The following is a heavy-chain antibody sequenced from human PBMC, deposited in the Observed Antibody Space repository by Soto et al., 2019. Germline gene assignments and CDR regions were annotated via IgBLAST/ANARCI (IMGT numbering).Heavy chain of an antibody. CDR3: AKDQLRFLEWLPNYYYGMDV. V-gene: IGHV3-23*01. CDR2: ISGSGGST. Sequence: GGSLRLSCAASGFTFSSYAMSWVRQAPGKGLEWVSAISGSGGSTYYADSVKGRFTISRDNSKNTLYLQMNSLRAEDTAVYYCAKDQLRFLEWLPNYYYGMDVWGQGTTVTVSS. D-gene: IGHD3-3*01. CDR1: GFTFSSYA. J-gene: IGHJ6*02.